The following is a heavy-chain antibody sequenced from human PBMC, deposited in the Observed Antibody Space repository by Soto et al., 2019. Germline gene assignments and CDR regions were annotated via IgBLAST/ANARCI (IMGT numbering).Heavy chain of an antibody. J-gene: IGHJ4*02. D-gene: IGHD3-22*01. V-gene: IGHV3-23*01. CDR1: GFTFSIYA. Sequence: EVQLLESGGGLVQPGESLRLSCAASGFTFSIYAMTWVRQSPGKGLEWVSSMSRTGDNTYYADSVKGRFTISRDNSKNTLYLQMNSLRAEDTAIYYCAKDQSNSNPLYYFDFWDPGTLVTVSS. CDR2: MSRTGDNT. CDR3: AKDQSNSNPLYYFDF.